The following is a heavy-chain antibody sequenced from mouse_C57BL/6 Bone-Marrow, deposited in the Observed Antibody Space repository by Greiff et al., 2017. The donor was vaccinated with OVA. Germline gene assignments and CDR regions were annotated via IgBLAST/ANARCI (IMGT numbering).Heavy chain of an antibody. CDR2: IYPRDGST. CDR3: ARTTTVVAPYFDY. Sequence: VQLQQSDAELVKPGASVKISCKVSGYTFTDHTIHWMKQRPEQGLEWIGYIYPRDGSTKYNEKFKGKATLTADKSSSTAYKQLNSLTSEDSACYCSARTTTVVAPYFDYGGQGTTLTVSS. CDR1: GYTFTDHT. D-gene: IGHD1-1*01. J-gene: IGHJ2*01. V-gene: IGHV1-78*01.